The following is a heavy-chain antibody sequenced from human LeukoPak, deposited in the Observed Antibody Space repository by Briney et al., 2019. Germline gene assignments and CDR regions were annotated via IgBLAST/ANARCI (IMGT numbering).Heavy chain of an antibody. Sequence: SVKVSCKASGYTFTSYDINWVRQATGQGLEWMGGIIPIFGTANYAQKFQGGVTITADESTSTAYMELSSLRSEDTAVYYCAHLDSYGYTRGQYWGQGTLVTVSS. D-gene: IGHD5-18*01. CDR1: GYTFTSYD. CDR3: AHLDSYGYTRGQY. V-gene: IGHV1-69*13. CDR2: IIPIFGTA. J-gene: IGHJ4*02.